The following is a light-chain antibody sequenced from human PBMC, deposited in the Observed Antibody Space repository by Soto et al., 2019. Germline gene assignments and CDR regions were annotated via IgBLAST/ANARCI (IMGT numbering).Light chain of an antibody. Sequence: QSLRTQPPSVSGPPGQRVISSCTWSSSNIGAGYDVNWYQQLPGTAPKLLIYLNVNRPSGVPDRFSGSKSATSASLAISGLQAEDEAEYYCQSYDNSLSGSDVFGTGTKVTVL. J-gene: IGLJ1*01. CDR1: SSNIGAGYD. CDR3: QSYDNSLSGSDV. CDR2: LNV. V-gene: IGLV1-40*01.